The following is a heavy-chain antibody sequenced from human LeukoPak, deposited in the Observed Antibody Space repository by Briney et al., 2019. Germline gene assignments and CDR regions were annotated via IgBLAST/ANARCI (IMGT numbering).Heavy chain of an antibody. CDR2: TRNKANSYIT. V-gene: IGHV3-72*01. J-gene: IGHJ3*02. CDR1: GFTFSDHY. D-gene: IGHD1-14*01. Sequence: PGGSLRLSCAASGFTFSDHYMDWVRQAPGKGLEWVGRTRNKANSYITEYAASVKGRFTISRDDSKNSLYLQMNSLKTEDTAVYYCARVPLDGRKAFDIWGQGTMVAVSS. CDR3: ARVPLDGRKAFDI.